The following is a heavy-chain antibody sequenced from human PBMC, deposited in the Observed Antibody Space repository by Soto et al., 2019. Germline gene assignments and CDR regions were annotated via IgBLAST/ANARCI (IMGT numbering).Heavy chain of an antibody. D-gene: IGHD6-6*01. CDR2: INPSGGST. V-gene: IGHV1-46*01. CDR3: ARDFRSIAARWGPYYYYGMDV. Sequence: GASVKVSCKASGYTFTSYYMHWVRQAPGQGLEWMGIINPSGGSTSYAQKFQGRVTMTRDTSTSTVYMELSSLRSEDTAVYYCARDFRSIAARWGPYYYYGMDVWRQGTTVTVSS. CDR1: GYTFTSYY. J-gene: IGHJ6*02.